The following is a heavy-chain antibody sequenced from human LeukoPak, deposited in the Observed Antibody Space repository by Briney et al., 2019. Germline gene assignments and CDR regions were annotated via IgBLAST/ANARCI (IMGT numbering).Heavy chain of an antibody. J-gene: IGHJ4*02. CDR3: ASPSQNDY. V-gene: IGHV4-4*02. CDR1: GASITSSNW. Sequence: PSGTLSLTCAVSGASITSSNWWTWVRQPPGKGLEWIGEIYHSGSTNYNPSLKSRVTISLDKSKNQFSLKLSSVTAADTAVYYCASPSQNDYWGQGTLVTVSS. CDR2: IYHSGST.